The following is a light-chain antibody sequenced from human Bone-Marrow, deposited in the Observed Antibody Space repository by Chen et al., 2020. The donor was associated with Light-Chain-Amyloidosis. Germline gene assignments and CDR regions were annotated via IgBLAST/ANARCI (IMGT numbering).Light chain of an antibody. J-gene: IGLJ2*01. CDR1: DLPTKY. CDR3: QSADSSGTYEVI. Sequence: SDELTQPPSVSVSPGQPARITCSGDDLPTKYAYWYQQKPGQAPVLVIHRDTGRPSGISERFSGSSSGTTATLTLSGVQAEDEADYHCQSADSSGTYEVIFGGGTKLTVL. V-gene: IGLV3-25*03. CDR2: RDT.